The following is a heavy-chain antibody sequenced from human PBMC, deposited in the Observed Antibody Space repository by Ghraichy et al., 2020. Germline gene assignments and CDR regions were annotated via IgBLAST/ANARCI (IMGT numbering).Heavy chain of an antibody. Sequence: GGSLRLSCAASGFTFSSYGMHWVRQAPGKGLEWVAVIWYDGSNKYYADSVKGRFTISRDNSKNTLYLQMNSLRAEDTAVYYCARDGEYQLLYYFDYWGQGNLVTVFS. V-gene: IGHV3-33*01. D-gene: IGHD2-2*01. CDR2: IWYDGSNK. J-gene: IGHJ4*02. CDR3: ARDGEYQLLYYFDY. CDR1: GFTFSSYG.